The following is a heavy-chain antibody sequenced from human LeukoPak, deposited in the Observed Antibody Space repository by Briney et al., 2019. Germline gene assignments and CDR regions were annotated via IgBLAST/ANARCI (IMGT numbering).Heavy chain of an antibody. V-gene: IGHV3-48*03. CDR3: ARVIYSSSHYGMDV. CDR1: RFTLSTYE. D-gene: IGHD3-10*01. J-gene: IGHJ6*02. CDR2: ISSSGKTI. Sequence: GGSLRLSCAASRFTLSTYEVNWVRQSPGKGLEWVSYISSSGKTIYYADSVKGRFTVSRDNAKNSLYLQMNSLRAEDTAVYYCARVIYSSSHYGMDVWGLGTTVTVSS.